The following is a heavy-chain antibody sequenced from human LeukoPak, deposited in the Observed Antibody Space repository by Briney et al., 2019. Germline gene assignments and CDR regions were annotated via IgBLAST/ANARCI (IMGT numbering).Heavy chain of an antibody. CDR3: ARDDWESGIPPLY. CDR2: VYSDGTT. CDR1: GFTVTSSY. J-gene: IGHJ4*02. Sequence: PGGSLRLSCAASGFTVTSSYMNWVRQAPGKGLEWVSIVYSDGTTYYADSVKGRFTISRDNSKNTLYLQTNRLRAEDTAVYYCARDDWESGIPPLYGGQGTLATVSS. V-gene: IGHV3-66*01. D-gene: IGHD3-9*01.